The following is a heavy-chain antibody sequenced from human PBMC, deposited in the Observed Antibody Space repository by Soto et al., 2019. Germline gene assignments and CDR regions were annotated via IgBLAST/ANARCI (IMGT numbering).Heavy chain of an antibody. V-gene: IGHV1-8*01. D-gene: IGHD7-27*01. CDR2: INPYNGKT. Sequence: ASVKVSCKASGYTFISYGISWVRQAPGQRLEWMGWINPYNGKTKNSQKFQGRVTMTRNTSISTAYMELSSLRSEDTAVYYCARGAHWGNWFDPWGQGTLVTVSS. CDR3: ARGAHWGNWFDP. J-gene: IGHJ5*02. CDR1: GYTFISYG.